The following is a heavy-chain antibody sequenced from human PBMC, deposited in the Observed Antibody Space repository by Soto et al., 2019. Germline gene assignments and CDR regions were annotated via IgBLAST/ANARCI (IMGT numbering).Heavy chain of an antibody. CDR2: IKPDGSEQ. CDR1: EFTFDKYY. V-gene: IGHV3-7*01. Sequence: GGSLRLSCAASEFTFDKYYMTWVRQAPGKGPEWVANIKPDGSEQYYVDSVKGRFTISRDNANNSLYLQMNSLRAEDTAVYFCARGDWNYYYGFDVWGQGTTVTVSS. CDR3: ARGDWNYYYGFDV. J-gene: IGHJ6*02. D-gene: IGHD1-1*01.